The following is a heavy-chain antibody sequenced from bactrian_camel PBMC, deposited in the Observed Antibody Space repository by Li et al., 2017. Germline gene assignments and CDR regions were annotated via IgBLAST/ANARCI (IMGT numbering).Heavy chain of an antibody. CDR1: GYTYKNGC. D-gene: IGHD5*01. J-gene: IGHJ4*01. Sequence: HVQLVESGGGSVQPGGSLRLSCELRGYTYKNGCMSWVRQAPGNECEFVSTITSDGSTYYADSVKGRFTISQDNAKNTVYLQMNSLKPEDTGMYYCAADLLCAGWVARDYTYWGQGTQVTVS. V-gene: IGHV3S53*01. CDR2: ITSDGST. CDR3: AADLLCAGWVARDYTY.